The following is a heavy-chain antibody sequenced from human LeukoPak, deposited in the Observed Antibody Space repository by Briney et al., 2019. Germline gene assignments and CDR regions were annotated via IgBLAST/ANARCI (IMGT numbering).Heavy chain of an antibody. J-gene: IGHJ4*02. CDR3: ARVVRLYYYASSGYYSALHY. CDR2: MNPNSGNT. D-gene: IGHD3-22*01. CDR1: GYTFTSYG. Sequence: ASVKVSCKASGYTFTSYGINWVRQATGQGMEWMGWMNPNSGNTGNAQKFQGRVTMTRNTSISTAYMELNSLRSDDTAVYYCARVVRLYYYASSGYYSALHYWGQGTLVTVSS. V-gene: IGHV1-8*01.